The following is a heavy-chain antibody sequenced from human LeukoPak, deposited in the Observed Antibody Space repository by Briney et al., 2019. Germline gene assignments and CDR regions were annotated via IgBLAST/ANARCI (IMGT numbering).Heavy chain of an antibody. CDR2: ISYDGSNK. D-gene: IGHD2-2*01. V-gene: IGHV3-30*18. CDR3: AKSVCSSASCSHYFDS. Sequence: GRSLRLSCAASGFTFSYYAMHWVRQAPGKGLEWVALISYDGSNKYNADSVKGRFTTSRDNSKNTLYLQMNSLRAEDTAVYYCAKSVCSSASCSHYFDSWGQGTLVTVSS. CDR1: GFTFSYYA. J-gene: IGHJ4*02.